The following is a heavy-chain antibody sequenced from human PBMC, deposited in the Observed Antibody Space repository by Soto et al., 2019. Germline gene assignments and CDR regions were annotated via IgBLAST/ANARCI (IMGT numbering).Heavy chain of an antibody. J-gene: IGHJ4*02. D-gene: IGHD6-13*01. V-gene: IGHV3-23*01. CDR3: ARRSSSWYFDY. Sequence: EVQLLESGGGLVQPGGSLRLSCAASGFTFSSYAMNWVRQAPGKGLEWVSVISGSDGSTYYADSVKGRFTISGDNSKNTLNLQMNSLRAEDTAVFDCARRSSSWYFDYWGQGTLVTVSS. CDR1: GFTFSSYA. CDR2: ISGSDGST.